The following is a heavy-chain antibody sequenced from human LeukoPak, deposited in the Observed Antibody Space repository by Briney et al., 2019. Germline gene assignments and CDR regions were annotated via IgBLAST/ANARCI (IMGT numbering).Heavy chain of an antibody. CDR2: VSDDGSDK. CDR1: GFIFSSSA. D-gene: IGHD4-11*01. CDR3: ARDFRYSGRNWYFDL. J-gene: IGHJ2*01. Sequence: GGSLRLSCAASGFIFSSSAIHWVRQAPGKGLEWVAVVSDDGSDKKYADSVKGRFTISRDNSKNTVYLQINSLRTEDTAVYYCARDFRYSGRNWYFDLWGRGTLVTVSS. V-gene: IGHV3-30-3*01.